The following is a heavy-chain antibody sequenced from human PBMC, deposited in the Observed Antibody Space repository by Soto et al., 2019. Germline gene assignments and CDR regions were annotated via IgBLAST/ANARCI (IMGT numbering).Heavy chain of an antibody. D-gene: IGHD3-10*01. J-gene: IGHJ3*02. Sequence: GGSLRLSCAASGFTFSSYSMNWVRQAPGKGLEWVSYISSSSSTIYYADSVKGRFTISRDNAKNSLYLQMNSLRDEDTAVYYCARASLLWFGELSEAFDIWGQGTMVTVSS. CDR3: ARASLLWFGELSEAFDI. CDR1: GFTFSSYS. CDR2: ISSSSSTI. V-gene: IGHV3-48*02.